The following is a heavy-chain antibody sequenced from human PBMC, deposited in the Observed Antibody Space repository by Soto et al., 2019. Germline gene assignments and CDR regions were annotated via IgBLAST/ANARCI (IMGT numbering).Heavy chain of an antibody. CDR3: ARDHYDSSGYFVRRADYAFDI. CDR1: GFTFSSYS. J-gene: IGHJ3*02. V-gene: IGHV3-21*01. CDR2: ISSSSSYI. D-gene: IGHD3-22*01. Sequence: GGSLRLSCAASGFTFSSYSMNWVRQAPGKGLEWVSFISSSSSYIYYADSVKGRFTISRDNAKNSLYLQMISLRAEDTAVYYCARDHYDSSGYFVRRADYAFDIWGQGTMVTVSS.